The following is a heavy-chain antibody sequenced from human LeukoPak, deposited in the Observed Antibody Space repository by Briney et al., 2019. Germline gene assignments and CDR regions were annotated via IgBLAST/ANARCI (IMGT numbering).Heavy chain of an antibody. CDR2: IWSDRTEK. Sequence: GGSLRLSCAASGFTYSHYGMHWVRQAPGKGLEWVAVIWSDRTEKYYADPVKGRFTISRDNSKNMLYLQMNSLRGEDTGVYYCAKDAQRGFDYSNSLEYWGLGALVTVSS. CDR1: GFTYSHYG. V-gene: IGHV3-33*06. J-gene: IGHJ4*02. D-gene: IGHD4-11*01. CDR3: AKDAQRGFDYSNSLEY.